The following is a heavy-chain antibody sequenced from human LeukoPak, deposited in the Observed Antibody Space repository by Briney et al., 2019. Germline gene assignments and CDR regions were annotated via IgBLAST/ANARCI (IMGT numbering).Heavy chain of an antibody. J-gene: IGHJ4*02. D-gene: IGHD2/OR15-2a*01. CDR1: GFTFSSYD. CDR2: ISGSGNAI. Sequence: GGSLRLSCAASGFTFSSYDMVWVRQAPGKGPEWVSYISGSGNAISYADSVRGRFTISRDNGKNSVYLQMNSLRTEDTAVYYCARNSPGLGYWGQGTLVTVSS. CDR3: ARNSPGLGY. V-gene: IGHV3-48*03.